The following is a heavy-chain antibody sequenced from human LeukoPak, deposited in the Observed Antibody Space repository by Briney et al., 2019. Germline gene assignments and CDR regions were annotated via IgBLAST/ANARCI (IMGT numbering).Heavy chain of an antibody. CDR1: GYTFTSYD. D-gene: IGHD1-26*01. J-gene: IGHJ3*02. V-gene: IGHV1-8*03. Sequence: ASVKVSCKASGYTFTSYDINWVRQATGQGLEWMGWMNPNSGNTGYAQKFQGRVTITRNTSISTAYMELSSLRSEDTAVYYCARDLSGSYPRGDAFDIWGQGTMVTVSS. CDR3: ARDLSGSYPRGDAFDI. CDR2: MNPNSGNT.